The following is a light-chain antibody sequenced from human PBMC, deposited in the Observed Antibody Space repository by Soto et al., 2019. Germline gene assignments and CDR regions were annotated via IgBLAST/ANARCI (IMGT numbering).Light chain of an antibody. CDR3: QQYNNWPPWT. V-gene: IGKV3-15*01. CDR1: QTITTY. CDR2: GAS. J-gene: IGKJ1*01. Sequence: EIVLTQSPATLSLSPGERPTLSRRASQTITTYLAWYQQKPGQPTSLIIYGASNRATGIPARFSGSGSGTEFTLTISSLQSEDFAVYYCQQYNNWPPWTFGQGTKVDIK.